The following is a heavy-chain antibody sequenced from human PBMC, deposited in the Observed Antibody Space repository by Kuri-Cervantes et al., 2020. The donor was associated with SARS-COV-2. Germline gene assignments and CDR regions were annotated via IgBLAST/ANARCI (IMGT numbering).Heavy chain of an antibody. D-gene: IGHD1-26*01. J-gene: IGHJ4*02. V-gene: IGHV3-21*05. CDR1: GFTFISNS. Sequence: GEFPKISCVTSGFTFISNSMNRVRQAPGKGLEWVSYISGSGFYIYYADSLKGRFNISRDNAKNSLYLQMNSLTAEDTAVYYCARGGRYYFDYWGQGSLVTVSS. CDR3: ARGGRYYFDY. CDR2: ISGSGFYI.